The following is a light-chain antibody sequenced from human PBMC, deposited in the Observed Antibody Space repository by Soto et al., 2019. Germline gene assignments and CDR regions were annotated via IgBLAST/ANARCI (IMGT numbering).Light chain of an antibody. J-gene: IGLJ1*01. CDR3: CSYAGGALQV. V-gene: IGLV2-8*01. CDR2: EVT. CDR1: SSDVGAYNY. Sequence: QSVLTQPPSVSGSPGQSVTISCTGTSSDVGAYNYVSWYQQYPGKAPKLMIYEVTNRPSGVPDRFSGSKSGNTASLTISGLQAEDEADYYCCSYAGGALQVFGTGTKVTVL.